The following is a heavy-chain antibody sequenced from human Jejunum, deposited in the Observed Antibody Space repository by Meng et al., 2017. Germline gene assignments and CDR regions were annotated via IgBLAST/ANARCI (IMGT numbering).Heavy chain of an antibody. CDR1: GGSMNSAGHY. CDR2: IHYSGGT. Sequence: EQLQESGPGLMKPAQTLSLTCTASGGSMNSAGHYWSWIRQEPGKGLEWIRYIHYSGGTYYKPSLKSRVTISVDTSKNQFSLKLNSVSAADTAVYYCARATAGNSEYFQNWGQGTLVTVSS. D-gene: IGHD4-23*01. V-gene: IGHV4-31*03. J-gene: IGHJ1*01. CDR3: ARATAGNSEYFQN.